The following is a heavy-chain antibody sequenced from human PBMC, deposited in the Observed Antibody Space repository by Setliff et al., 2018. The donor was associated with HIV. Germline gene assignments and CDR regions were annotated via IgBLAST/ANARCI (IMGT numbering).Heavy chain of an antibody. CDR2: INPKSDGT. CDR3: ARDRMGGYSEVFGTVDY. J-gene: IGHJ4*02. V-gene: IGHV1-2*02. D-gene: IGHD3-22*01. Sequence: ASVKVSCKASGGTFSSYAINWVRQAPGQGLEWMGWINPKSDGTNYAQKFQGRVTMTRDTSISTAYMELSRLRSDDTAVYYCARDRMGGYSEVFGTVDYWGQGTLVTVS. CDR1: GGTFSSYA.